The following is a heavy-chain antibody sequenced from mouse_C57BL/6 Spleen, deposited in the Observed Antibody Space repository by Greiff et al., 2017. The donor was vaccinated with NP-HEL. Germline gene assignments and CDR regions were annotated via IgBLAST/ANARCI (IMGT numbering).Heavy chain of an antibody. V-gene: IGHV1-69*01. J-gene: IGHJ1*03. Sequence: QVQLQQPGAELVMPGASVKLSCKASGYTFTSYWMHWVKLRPGQGLEWIGEIDPSDSYTNYNQKFKGKSTLTVDKSSSTAYMQLSSLTSEDSAVYYCARGGYHWYFDVWGTGTTVTVSS. D-gene: IGHD2-2*01. CDR2: IDPSDSYT. CDR3: ARGGYHWYFDV. CDR1: GYTFTSYW.